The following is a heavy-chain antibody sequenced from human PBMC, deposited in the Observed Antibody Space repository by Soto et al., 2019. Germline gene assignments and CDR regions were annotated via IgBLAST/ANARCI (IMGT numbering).Heavy chain of an antibody. D-gene: IGHD5-12*01. CDR2: IIPILGIA. CDR3: AREGGTVATISTFYYYYYMDV. J-gene: IGHJ6*03. Sequence: QVQLVQSGAEVKKPGSSVKVSCKASGGTFSSYTISWVRQAPGQGLEWMGRIIPILGIANYAQKFQGRVTITADKSTSTAYMDLSSLRSEDTAVYYCAREGGTVATISTFYYYYYMDVWGKGTTVTVSS. V-gene: IGHV1-69*08. CDR1: GGTFSSYT.